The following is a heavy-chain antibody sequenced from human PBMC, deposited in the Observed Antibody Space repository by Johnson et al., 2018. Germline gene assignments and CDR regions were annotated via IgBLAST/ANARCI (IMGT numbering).Heavy chain of an antibody. CDR3: GRTLDN. Sequence: VQLVESGGGLVQPGGALRLSCAASGFTVSDSHMDWVRQAPGKGLEWIGRIRDQSNTQYAASVKGRCTISRDASKNSVYLQMDYLTTEDTAVYHCGRTLDNWGQGTLVTVSS. CDR1: GFTVSDSH. CDR2: IRDQSNT. J-gene: IGHJ4*02. V-gene: IGHV3-72*01.